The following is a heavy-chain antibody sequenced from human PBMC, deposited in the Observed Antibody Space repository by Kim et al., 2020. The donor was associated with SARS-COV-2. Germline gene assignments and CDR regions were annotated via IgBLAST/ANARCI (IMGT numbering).Heavy chain of an antibody. CDR1: GGSISSGSHY. Sequence: TLSLTCTVSGGSISSGSHYWSWIRQHPGKGLEWIGYIYNTGSAYYNPSLKSRVTISVDTSKNQFSLKLNSVTAADTAVYYCARDGGGGSGSYYRYSDYWGQGTLVTVSP. D-gene: IGHD3-10*01. J-gene: IGHJ4*02. CDR2: IYNTGSA. CDR3: ARDGGGGSGSYYRYSDY. V-gene: IGHV4-31*03.